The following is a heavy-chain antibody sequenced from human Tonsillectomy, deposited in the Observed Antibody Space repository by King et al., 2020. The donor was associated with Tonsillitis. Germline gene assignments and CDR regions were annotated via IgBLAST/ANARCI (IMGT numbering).Heavy chain of an antibody. D-gene: IGHD5/OR15-5a*01. Sequence: VQLVESGGGLVQPGGSLRLSCAVSGFTVSSNYIHWVRHSPGKGLEWVSIIYADGAAYYADSVKGRFTCSRDNSKNTLYLQMNILRVEDTAVYYCSIATLLYAPFDYWGQGTRVTVSS. J-gene: IGHJ4*02. CDR2: IYADGAA. V-gene: IGHV3-66*01. CDR1: GFTVSSNY. CDR3: SIATLLYAPFDY.